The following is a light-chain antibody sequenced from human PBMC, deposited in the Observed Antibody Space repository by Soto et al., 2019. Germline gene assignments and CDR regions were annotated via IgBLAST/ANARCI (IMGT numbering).Light chain of an antibody. CDR1: ASSIGTNT. V-gene: IGLV1-44*01. CDR3: AAWDGSLNNVL. Sequence: QAVVTQPPSASGTPGQTVTISCSGSASSIGTNTVNWYRQLPGTAPKLLIYGDNQRPSGVPDRFSGSKSGTSASLAISGLQSEDEAEYYCAAWDGSLNNVLFGGGTKLTVL. J-gene: IGLJ2*01. CDR2: GDN.